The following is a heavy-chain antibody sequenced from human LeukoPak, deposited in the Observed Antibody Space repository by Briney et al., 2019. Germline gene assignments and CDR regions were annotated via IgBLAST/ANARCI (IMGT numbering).Heavy chain of an antibody. D-gene: IGHD2-21*01. J-gene: IGHJ4*02. CDR1: GYTFTGYY. CDR3: AVAPGDY. Sequence: ASVKVSCKASGYTFTGYYIHWVRQAPGQGLEWMGWINPNSDYTFYAQKFQGRVTLTRHTSISTVYMELTTLTSDDTALYYCAVAPGDYWGQGTLVSVSA. V-gene: IGHV1-2*02. CDR2: INPNSDYT.